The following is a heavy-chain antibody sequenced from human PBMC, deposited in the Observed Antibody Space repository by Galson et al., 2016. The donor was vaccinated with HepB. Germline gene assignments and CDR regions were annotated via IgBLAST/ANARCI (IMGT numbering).Heavy chain of an antibody. D-gene: IGHD2-2*01. CDR3: ATYPPSTSRTWFDP. V-gene: IGHV7-4-1*02. Sequence: SVRVSCKGSGYTFTTYPIIWVRQAPGQGLEYLGWINPNTGSPTYAQGFTGRFVFSLDTSASTAYLEITTLKTEDTAVYFCATYPPSTSRTWFDPWGQGTLVTVS. CDR2: INPNTGSP. CDR1: GYTFTTYP. J-gene: IGHJ5*02.